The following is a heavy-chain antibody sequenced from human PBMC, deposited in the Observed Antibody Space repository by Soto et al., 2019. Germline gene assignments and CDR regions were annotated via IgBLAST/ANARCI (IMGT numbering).Heavy chain of an antibody. CDR3: ATGGGGPIAGAGHVDN. V-gene: IGHV3-30-3*01. CDR1: GFTFSSYA. J-gene: IGHJ4*02. CDR2: ISYDGSNK. Sequence: LRLSCAASGFTFSSYAMHWVRQAPGKGLEWVAVISYDGSNKYYADSVKGRFTISRDNSKKTLYLQMNSLRAEDTAVYYCATGGGGPIAGAGHVDNWGKG. D-gene: IGHD6-13*01.